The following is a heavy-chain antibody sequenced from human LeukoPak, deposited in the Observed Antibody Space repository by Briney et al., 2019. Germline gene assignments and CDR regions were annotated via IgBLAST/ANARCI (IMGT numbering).Heavy chain of an antibody. CDR1: GFTFSSYW. V-gene: IGHV3-74*01. D-gene: IGHD3-16*01. Sequence: GGSLRLSCAASGFTFSSYWMHWVRQAPGKGLVWVSRINSDGSSTSYADSVKGRFTISRDNAKNTLYLQMNSLRAEDTAVYYCARVYAVRVSRGHFDYWGQGTLVTVSS. J-gene: IGHJ4*02. CDR2: INSDGSST. CDR3: ARVYAVRVSRGHFDY.